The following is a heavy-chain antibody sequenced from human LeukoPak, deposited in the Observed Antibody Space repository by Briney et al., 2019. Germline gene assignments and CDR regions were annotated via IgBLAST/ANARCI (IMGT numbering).Heavy chain of an antibody. V-gene: IGHV4-59*01. CDR1: GGSISRYY. J-gene: IGHJ4*02. Sequence: SETLSLTCTVSGGSISRYYWNWIRQPPGKGLEWMGYVYYSGTTNYNPSLKSRVTISVGTSKNQFSLKLSSVTAADTAVYYCARGHSYYDNSGYPGIDYWGQGTLITVSS. CDR3: ARGHSYYDNSGYPGIDY. D-gene: IGHD3-22*01. CDR2: VYYSGTT.